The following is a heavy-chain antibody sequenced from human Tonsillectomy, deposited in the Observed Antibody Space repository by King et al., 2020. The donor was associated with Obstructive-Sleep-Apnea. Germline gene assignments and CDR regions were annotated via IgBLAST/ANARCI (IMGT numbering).Heavy chain of an antibody. D-gene: IGHD1-26*01. Sequence: VQLVESGGGLVQPGGSLRVSCAASGFTFISYWISWVRQAPRKGLDWVANIKQDGSEKKYVDSVKGRFTISRDNAKNSLYLQMNSLRAEDTAVYYCAREKVGATDYWGQGTLVTVSS. CDR1: GFTFISYW. CDR2: IKQDGSEK. V-gene: IGHV3-7*01. CDR3: AREKVGATDY. J-gene: IGHJ4*02.